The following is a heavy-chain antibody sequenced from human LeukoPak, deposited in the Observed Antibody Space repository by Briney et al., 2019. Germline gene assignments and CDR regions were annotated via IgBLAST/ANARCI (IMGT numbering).Heavy chain of an antibody. J-gene: IGHJ6*03. CDR1: GFTFSSYG. CDR3: AKDGGGYYPSYYYYMDV. CDR2: IRYDGSNK. Sequence: GGSLRLSCAASGFTFSSYGMHWVRQAPGKGLEWVAFIRYDGSNKYYADSVKGRFTISRDNSKNTLYLQVNSLRAEDTAVYYCAKDGGGYYPSYYYYMDVWGKGTTVTISS. V-gene: IGHV3-30*02. D-gene: IGHD3-22*01.